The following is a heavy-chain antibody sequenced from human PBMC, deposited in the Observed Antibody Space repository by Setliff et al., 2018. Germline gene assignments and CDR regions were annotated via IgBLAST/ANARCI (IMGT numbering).Heavy chain of an antibody. CDR3: AKEVGYCSGGSCYHYYYGMDV. CDR2: IYSGGAT. CDR1: GFTVSHNY. D-gene: IGHD2-15*01. Sequence: PGGSLRLSCAASGFTVSHNYMTWVRQAPGKGLEWVSLIYSGGATHYTDSVKGRFTISRDNSKNTLYLQMNGLRAEDTAVYYCAKEVGYCSGGSCYHYYYGMDVWGQGTTVTVSS. J-gene: IGHJ6*02. V-gene: IGHV3-53*05.